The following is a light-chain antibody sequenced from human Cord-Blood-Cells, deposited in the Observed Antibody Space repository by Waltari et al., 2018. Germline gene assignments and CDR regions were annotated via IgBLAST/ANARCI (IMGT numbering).Light chain of an antibody. CDR3: QQYYSTPLT. CDR2: WAS. Sequence: DIVMTQSPDSLAVSLGERATINCKSSQSVSYSSNNKNYLAWYQQKPGQPPKLPIYWASTRESGVPDRFSGSGSGTDFTLTISSLQAEDVAVYYCQQYYSTPLTFGGGTKVEIK. CDR1: QSVSYSSNNKNY. V-gene: IGKV4-1*01. J-gene: IGKJ4*01.